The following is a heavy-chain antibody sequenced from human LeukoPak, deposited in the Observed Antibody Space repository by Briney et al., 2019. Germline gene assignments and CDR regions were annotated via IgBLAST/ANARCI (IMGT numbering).Heavy chain of an antibody. CDR2: IIPIFGTA. CDR1: GGTFSSYA. J-gene: IGHJ5*02. CDR3: ARARAYYCSSTSCYRWFDP. D-gene: IGHD2-2*01. Sequence: SVKVSCKASGGTFSSYAISWVRQAPGQGLEWMGGIIPIFGTANYAQKFQGRVTITADESTSTAYMELSSLRSEDTAVYYCARARAYYCSSTSCYRWFDPWGQGTLVTVSS. V-gene: IGHV1-69*13.